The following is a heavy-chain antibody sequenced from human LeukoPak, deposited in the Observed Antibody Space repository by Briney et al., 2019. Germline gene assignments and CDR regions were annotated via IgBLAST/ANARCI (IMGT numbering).Heavy chain of an antibody. Sequence: GGSLRLSCAASGFTFSSYAMHWVRQAPGKGLEWVAVISYDGSNKYYADSVKGRFTISRDNSKNTLYLQMNSLRAEDTALYYCAKDIKGSRSPRAFDIWGQGTMVTVSS. V-gene: IGHV3-30-3*01. CDR2: ISYDGSNK. CDR3: AKDIKGSRSPRAFDI. D-gene: IGHD3-10*01. J-gene: IGHJ3*02. CDR1: GFTFSSYA.